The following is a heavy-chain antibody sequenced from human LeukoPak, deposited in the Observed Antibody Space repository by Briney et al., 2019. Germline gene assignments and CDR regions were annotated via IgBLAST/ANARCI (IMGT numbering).Heavy chain of an antibody. D-gene: IGHD6-13*01. CDR2: IYYSGST. CDR1: GGSISSSSYY. V-gene: IGHV4-39*01. J-gene: IGHJ4*02. Sequence: PSETLSLTCTVSGGSISSSSYYWGWIRQPPGKGLEWIGSIYYSGSTYYNPSLKSRVTISVDTSKNQFSLKLSSVTAADTTVYYCARQGDYSSSWSDFDYWGQGTLVTVSS. CDR3: ARQGDYSSSWSDFDY.